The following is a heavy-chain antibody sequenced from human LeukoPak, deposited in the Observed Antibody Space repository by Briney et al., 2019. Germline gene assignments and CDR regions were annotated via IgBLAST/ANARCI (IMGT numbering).Heavy chain of an antibody. J-gene: IGHJ4*02. D-gene: IGHD3-9*01. CDR3: ARERDILTGYYRYFFDY. V-gene: IGHV3-43*02. CDR2: INENGDIA. Sequence: GGSLRLSCAASGFTFDDYAMHWVRQGPGKSLEWVSLINENGDIAYYADSVRGRFTISRDNAKNFLYLQMNSLRAEDTALYYCARERDILTGYYRYFFDYWGQGTLVTVSS. CDR1: GFTFDDYA.